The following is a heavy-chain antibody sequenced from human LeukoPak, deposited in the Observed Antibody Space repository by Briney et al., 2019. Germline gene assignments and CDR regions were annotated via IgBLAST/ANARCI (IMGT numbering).Heavy chain of an antibody. D-gene: IGHD6-13*01. CDR3: ARASGGLYSSSWYSRMDCGMDV. CDR1: GYTFTSYD. V-gene: IGHV1-8*01. Sequence: ASVKVSCKASGYTFTSYDINWVRQATGQGLEWMGWMNPNSGNTGYAQTFQGRVTMTRNTSISTAYMELSSLRSEDTAVYYCARASGGLYSSSWYSRMDCGMDVWGARTTVTVSS. J-gene: IGHJ6*04. CDR2: MNPNSGNT.